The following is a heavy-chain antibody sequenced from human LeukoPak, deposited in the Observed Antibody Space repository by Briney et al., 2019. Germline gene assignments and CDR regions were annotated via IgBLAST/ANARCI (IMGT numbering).Heavy chain of an antibody. J-gene: IGHJ3*02. CDR3: ARLRFGDAFDI. D-gene: IGHD3-3*01. V-gene: IGHV3-66*02. CDR1: GFTVSSNY. CDR2: IYSGGST. Sequence: GGSLRLSCAASGFTVSSNYMSWVRQAPGKGLEWVSVIYSGGSTYYADSVKGRFTISRDNSKNTLYLQMNSLRAEDTAVYYCARLRFGDAFDIWGQGTMVTVSS.